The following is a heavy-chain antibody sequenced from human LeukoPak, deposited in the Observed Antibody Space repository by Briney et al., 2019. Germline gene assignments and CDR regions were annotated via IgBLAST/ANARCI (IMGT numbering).Heavy chain of an antibody. CDR2: ISGRTGGL. Sequence: VGSLRLSCAASGFTFNTNAMTWVRQAPGKGLEWVSAISGRTGGLYYADSVKGRFTISRDNSKSTLYLQMDSLRAEDTAVYYCAKCGNSGCHLIDYWGQGTLVTVSS. D-gene: IGHD5-12*01. CDR3: AKCGNSGCHLIDY. J-gene: IGHJ4*02. V-gene: IGHV3-23*01. CDR1: GFTFNTNA.